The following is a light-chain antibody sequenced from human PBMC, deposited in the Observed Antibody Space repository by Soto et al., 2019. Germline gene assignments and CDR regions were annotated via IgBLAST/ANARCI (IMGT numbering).Light chain of an antibody. J-gene: IGKJ2*04. V-gene: IGKV1-39*01. Sequence: YDAFTLETRVPSRFSGSGSGTDFTLTISSLQPEDFTTYYCQLSYSIPCSFGQGTNVAIK. CDR2: DAF. CDR3: QLSYSIPCS.